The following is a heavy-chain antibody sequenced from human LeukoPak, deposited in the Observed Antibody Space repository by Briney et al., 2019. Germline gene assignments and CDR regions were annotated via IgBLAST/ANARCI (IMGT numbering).Heavy chain of an antibody. CDR3: SVRGYYYYYMDV. J-gene: IGHJ6*03. Sequence: ASVKVSCKASGYTFTSYDINWVRQATGQGLEWMGWMNPNSGNTGYAQKFQGRVTMTRNTSISTAYMELSSLRSEDTAVYYCSVRGYYYYYMDVWGKGTTVTISS. CDR2: MNPNSGNT. D-gene: IGHD3-10*01. CDR1: GYTFTSYD. V-gene: IGHV1-8*02.